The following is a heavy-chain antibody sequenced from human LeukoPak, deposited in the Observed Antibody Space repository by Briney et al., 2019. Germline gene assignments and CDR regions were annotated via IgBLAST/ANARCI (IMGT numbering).Heavy chain of an antibody. CDR3: VRDGGVSGYDLLDY. CDR2: INQDGSEE. D-gene: IGHD5-12*01. J-gene: IGHJ4*02. CDR1: GFTFVIYW. Sequence: GGSLRFSCAASGFTFVIYWMPWVGQAPGKGLEWVAHINQDGSEEHYMDSAKARFTISRDNAKNSLSLQMNSLRAEDTAVYYCVRDGGVSGYDLLDYWGQGTLVTVSS. V-gene: IGHV3-7*01.